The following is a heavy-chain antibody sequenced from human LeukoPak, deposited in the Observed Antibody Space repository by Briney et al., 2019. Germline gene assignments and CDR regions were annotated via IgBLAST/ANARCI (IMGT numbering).Heavy chain of an antibody. Sequence: ASVKVSCKASGYTFTGYFMHWMRQAPGQGLEWMAWINPNSGATNYAPKFQGRVTLTRDTSITTAYMELSRLRSDDTAVYYCAGDFGRYGGYDFDFWGQGTLVTVSS. J-gene: IGHJ4*02. CDR1: GYTFTGYF. D-gene: IGHD5-12*01. V-gene: IGHV1-2*02. CDR3: AGDFGRYGGYDFDF. CDR2: INPNSGAT.